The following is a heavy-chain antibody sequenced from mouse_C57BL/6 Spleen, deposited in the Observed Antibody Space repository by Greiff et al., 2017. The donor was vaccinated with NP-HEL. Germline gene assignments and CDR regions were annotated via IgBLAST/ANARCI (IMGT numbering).Heavy chain of an antibody. CDR1: GFTFSDYY. CDR3: ARDRGYGSSWGFAY. J-gene: IGHJ3*01. V-gene: IGHV5-16*01. Sequence: DVKLVESAGGLVQPGSSMKLSCTASGFTFSDYYMAWVRQVPEKGLEWVANINYDGSSTYYLDSLKSRFIISRDNAKNILYLQMSSLKSEDTATYYCARDRGYGSSWGFAYWGQGTLVTVSA. D-gene: IGHD1-1*01. CDR2: INYDGSST.